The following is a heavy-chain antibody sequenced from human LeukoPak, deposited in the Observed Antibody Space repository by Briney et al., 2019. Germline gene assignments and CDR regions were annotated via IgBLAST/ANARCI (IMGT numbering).Heavy chain of an antibody. Sequence: GGSLRLSCAGSGFIFSNYWVHWVRHAPGKGLVEVSRINIEGSRTDYADSVRGRFTISRDNAKNTLYLQMYSLTAEDTAVYYCVRSMSGRNDFWGQGTVVSVSS. V-gene: IGHV3-74*01. CDR3: VRSMSGRNDF. CDR2: INIEGSRT. CDR1: GFIFSNYW. J-gene: IGHJ4*02. D-gene: IGHD3-3*01.